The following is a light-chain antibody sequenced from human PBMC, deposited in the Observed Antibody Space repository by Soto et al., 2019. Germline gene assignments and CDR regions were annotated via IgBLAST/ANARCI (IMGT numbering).Light chain of an antibody. J-gene: IGKJ1*01. CDR1: QSVSDY. Sequence: EIVLTQSPATLSLSPGERATLSCRASQSVSDYLAWYQQKPGQAPRLLIYDTSNRATGIPDRFSGSGSQTDSTLTISRLEPEDFAVYYCQQYGTSPRTFGQGTKVDIK. CDR2: DTS. V-gene: IGKV3-11*01. CDR3: QQYGTSPRT.